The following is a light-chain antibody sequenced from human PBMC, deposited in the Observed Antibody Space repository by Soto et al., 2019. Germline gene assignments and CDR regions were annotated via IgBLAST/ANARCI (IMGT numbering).Light chain of an antibody. V-gene: IGLV2-11*01. CDR3: CSYAGSYTYV. Sequence: QSSLTEPRSVSVSPGQSVTISCTGTSSDVGGYNYVSWYQQHPGKAPKLIIYDVNRRPSGVPDRFSGSKSGNTASLTISGLQAEDEADYYCCSYAGSYTYVFGTGTKVTVL. CDR1: SSDVGGYNY. CDR2: DVN. J-gene: IGLJ1*01.